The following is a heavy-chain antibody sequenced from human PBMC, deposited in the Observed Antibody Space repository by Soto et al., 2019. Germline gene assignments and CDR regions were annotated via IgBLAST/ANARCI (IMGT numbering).Heavy chain of an antibody. V-gene: IGHV3-15*07. D-gene: IGHD6-13*01. CDR1: GFTFSNAW. CDR3: TTGGSSSPSQSKYYYGMDV. CDR2: IKSKTDGGTT. Sequence: GGSLRLSCAASGFTFSNAWMNWVRQAPGKGLEWVGRIKSKTDGGTTDYAAPVKGRFTISRDDSKNTLYLQMNSLKTEDTAVYYCTTGGSSSPSQSKYYYGMDVWGQGTTVTVSS. J-gene: IGHJ6*02.